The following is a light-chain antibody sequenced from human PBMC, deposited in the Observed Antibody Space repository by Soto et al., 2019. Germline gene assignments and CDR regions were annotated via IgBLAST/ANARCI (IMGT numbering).Light chain of an antibody. CDR2: DTS. CDR1: QSVSSN. J-gene: IGKJ1*01. V-gene: IGKV3-15*01. CDR3: QQYSKWPT. Sequence: EIVMTQSPVTLSVSPGERATLSCRAGQSVSSNLAWYQQKPGQAPRLLIYDTSTRATGVPTRFSGSGTGTDFTLTISSLQSEDFAVYYCQQYSKWPTFGRGTKVDIK.